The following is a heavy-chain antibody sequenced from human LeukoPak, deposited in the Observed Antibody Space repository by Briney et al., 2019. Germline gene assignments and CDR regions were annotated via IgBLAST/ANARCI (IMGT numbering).Heavy chain of an antibody. D-gene: IGHD3-10*01. CDR3: ARDKGQGLLWFGESYFDY. Sequence: GGSLRLSCAASGFTFSSYWMSWVRQAPGKGLEWVANIKQDGSEKYYVDSVKGRFTISRDISKNTLYLQMNSLRAEDTAVYYCARDKGQGLLWFGESYFDYWGQGALVTVSS. CDR2: IKQDGSEK. J-gene: IGHJ4*02. V-gene: IGHV3-7*01. CDR1: GFTFSSYW.